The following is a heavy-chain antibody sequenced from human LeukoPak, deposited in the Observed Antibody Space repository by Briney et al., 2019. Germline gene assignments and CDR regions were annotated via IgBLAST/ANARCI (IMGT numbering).Heavy chain of an antibody. CDR1: AFTFKTYT. V-gene: IGHV3-21*01. D-gene: IGHD5-24*01. Sequence: PGGSLRLSCVASAFTFKTYTLNWVRQTPGKGLEWVSYISTASDIINYADSVRGRFTISRDNAKNSLYLYMNSLTPEDTALYYCARTVEGHFDCRGQGTLVTVSS. CDR2: ISTASDII. J-gene: IGHJ4*02. CDR3: ARTVEGHFDC.